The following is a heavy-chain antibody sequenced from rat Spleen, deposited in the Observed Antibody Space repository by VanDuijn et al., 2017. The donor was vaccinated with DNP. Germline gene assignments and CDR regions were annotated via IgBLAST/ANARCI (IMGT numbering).Heavy chain of an antibody. Sequence: EVQLVESGGGLVQPGRSLKLSCAASGFTFSNYGMAWVRQAPTKGLEWVATISYDGSSTYYRDSVKGRFTISRDNAKSTLYLQMDSLRSEDTAIYYCATSTGAYWGPGTMVTVSS. D-gene: IGHD1-4*01. V-gene: IGHV5-29*01. J-gene: IGHJ1*01. CDR2: ISYDGSST. CDR1: GFTFSNYG. CDR3: ATSTGAY.